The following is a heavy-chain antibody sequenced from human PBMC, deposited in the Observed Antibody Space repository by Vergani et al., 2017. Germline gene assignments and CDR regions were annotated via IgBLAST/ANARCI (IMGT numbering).Heavy chain of an antibody. Sequence: QVQLVESGGGVVQRGGSLSLYCPTSGFTFSNYDLQWIRQGPGKGLEFVAFIKFDGSNQYYADSVKGRFTLSRDFSKNTLYLQMNSLRTDDTATYYCAKHFRGWGIDYWCQGTQVIVSS. CDR3: AKHFRGWGIDY. J-gene: IGHJ4*02. CDR2: IKFDGSNQ. D-gene: IGHD3-16*01. V-gene: IGHV3-30*02. CDR1: GFTFSNYD.